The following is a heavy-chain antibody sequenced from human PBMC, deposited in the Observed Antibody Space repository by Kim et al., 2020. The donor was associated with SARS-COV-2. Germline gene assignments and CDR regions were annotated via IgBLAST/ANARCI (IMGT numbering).Heavy chain of an antibody. V-gene: IGHV4-59*01. Sequence: NPSLRRRVTLSGDTSRNQFTLKLGSVTAAETAVYYCARLVEYYYGMDVWGQGTTVTVSS. J-gene: IGHJ6*02. CDR3: ARLVEYYYGMDV. D-gene: IGHD2-15*01.